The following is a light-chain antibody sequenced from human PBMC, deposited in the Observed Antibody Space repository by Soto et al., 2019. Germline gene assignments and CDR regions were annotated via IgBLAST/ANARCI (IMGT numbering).Light chain of an antibody. V-gene: IGLV1-51*01. Sequence: QSVLTQPPSVSAAPGQKVTISCSGSSSNIGNNYVSWYQQLPGTAPKLLIYDNNKRPSGIPDRFSGSKSGTSATLGITGLQTGDEADYYCGTWDSSLSAGNYVFGTGPKVTVL. CDR1: SSNIGNNY. CDR2: DNN. CDR3: GTWDSSLSAGNYV. J-gene: IGLJ1*01.